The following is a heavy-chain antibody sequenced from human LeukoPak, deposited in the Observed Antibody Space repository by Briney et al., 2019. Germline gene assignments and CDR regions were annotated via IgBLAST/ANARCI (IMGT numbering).Heavy chain of an antibody. D-gene: IGHD6-13*01. CDR1: GITLSNYG. V-gene: IGHV3-23*01. CDR3: ARQLVLGRGYYYGMDV. J-gene: IGHJ6*02. CDR2: LSGSGGGT. Sequence: GGSLRLSCAVSGITLSNYGMSWVRQAPGKGLEWVAGLSGSGGGTNYADSVQGRFTISRDNPKNTLYLQMNSLRAEDTAVYYCARQLVLGRGYYYGMDVWGQGTTVTVSS.